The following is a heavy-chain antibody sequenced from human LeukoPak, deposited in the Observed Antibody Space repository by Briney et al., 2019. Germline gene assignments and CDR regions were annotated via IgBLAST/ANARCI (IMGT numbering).Heavy chain of an antibody. CDR2: MNQDETET. CDR3: ARVRSPPEDNSNYRPVDY. V-gene: IGHV3-7*03. CDR1: GFTFSSYW. D-gene: IGHD1-1*01. J-gene: IGHJ4*02. Sequence: PGGSLRLSCAASGFTFSSYWMSWVRQAPGKGLEWMANMNQDETETNYVDSVKGRFIISRDNAKNSLFLRMNSLRVEDTAMYYCARVRSPPEDNSNYRPVDYWGQGILVTVSS.